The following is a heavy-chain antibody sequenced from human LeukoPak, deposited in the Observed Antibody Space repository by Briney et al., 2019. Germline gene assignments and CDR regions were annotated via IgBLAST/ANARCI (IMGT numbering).Heavy chain of an antibody. CDR1: GYSFTSYW. J-gene: IGHJ4*02. D-gene: IGHD3-22*01. Sequence: GESLKISCKGSGYSFTSYWIGWVRQMPGKGLEWMGIIYPGDSDTRYSPSFQGQVTISADKSISTAYLQWSSLKASDTAMYYCARKARSKNYYDSSGYYDYWGQGTLVTVSS. V-gene: IGHV5-51*01. CDR3: ARKARSKNYYDSSGYYDY. CDR2: IYPGDSDT.